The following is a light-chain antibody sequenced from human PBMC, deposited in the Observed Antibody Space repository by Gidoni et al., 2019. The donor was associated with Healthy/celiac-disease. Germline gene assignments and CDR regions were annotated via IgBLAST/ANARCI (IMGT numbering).Light chain of an antibody. CDR1: QSVSSSD. J-gene: IGKJ1*01. CDR3: QQYGSSPRT. V-gene: IGKV3-20*01. CDR2: GAS. Sequence: LTHSPGTPSVSPGERATLSCRALQSVSSSDLAWYQQKPGQAPRHLIYGASSRATGIPDRFSGSGSGTDFTLTISRLEPEDFAVYYCQQYGSSPRTFGQGTKVEIK.